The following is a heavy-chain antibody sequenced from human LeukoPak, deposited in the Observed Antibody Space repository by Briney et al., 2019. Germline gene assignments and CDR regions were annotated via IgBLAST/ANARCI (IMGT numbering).Heavy chain of an antibody. J-gene: IGHJ4*02. Sequence: GGSLRLSCAVSGLTVSNVWMNWVRQAPGKGLERVGRIKSKKDGGTTEFAAPVRGRFTISRDDSQNTLYPQMNSLTSDDTAVYYCTQGSGFYYDYWGQGTLVTVSS. CDR2: IKSKKDGGTT. V-gene: IGHV3-15*07. CDR3: TQGSGFYYDY. D-gene: IGHD3-22*01. CDR1: GLTVSNVW.